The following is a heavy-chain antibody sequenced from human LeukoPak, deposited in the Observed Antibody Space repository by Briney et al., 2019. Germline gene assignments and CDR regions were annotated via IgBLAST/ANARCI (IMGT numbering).Heavy chain of an antibody. J-gene: IGHJ4*02. V-gene: IGHV3-73*01. Sequence: GGSLRLSCAASGFTFSGSAMHWVRQASGKGLEWVGRIRSKANSYATAYAASVKGWFTISRDDSKNTAYLQMNSLKTEDTAVYYCTRDLHGGNSALDYWGQGTLVTVSS. D-gene: IGHD4-23*01. CDR1: GFTFSGSA. CDR3: TRDLHGGNSALDY. CDR2: IRSKANSYAT.